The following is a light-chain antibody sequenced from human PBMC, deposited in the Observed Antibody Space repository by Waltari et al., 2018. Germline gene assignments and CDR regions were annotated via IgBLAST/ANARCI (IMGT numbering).Light chain of an antibody. J-gene: IGKJ1*01. CDR1: QCVNSW. CDR2: KAS. CDR3: QQYDSYWT. V-gene: IGKV1-5*03. Sequence: DIQMTQSPSTLSASVGDRVTITRRASQCVNSWVAWYQQKPGKAPKLLIFKASNLESGVPSRFSGSGSGTEFTLTISSLQPDDFATYHCQQYDSYWTFGQGTKVEIK.